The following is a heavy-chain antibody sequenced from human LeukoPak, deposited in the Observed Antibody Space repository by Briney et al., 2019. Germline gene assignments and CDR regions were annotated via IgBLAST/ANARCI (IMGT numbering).Heavy chain of an antibody. V-gene: IGHV3-9*01. Sequence: AGGSLRLSCAASGFTFDDYAMHWVRQAPGKGLEWVSGISWNSGSIGYADSVKGRFTISRDNAKNSLYLQMNSLRAEDTALYYCAKAREMATIDYWGQGTLVTVSS. CDR3: AKAREMATIDY. J-gene: IGHJ4*02. D-gene: IGHD5-24*01. CDR2: ISWNSGSI. CDR1: GFTFDDYA.